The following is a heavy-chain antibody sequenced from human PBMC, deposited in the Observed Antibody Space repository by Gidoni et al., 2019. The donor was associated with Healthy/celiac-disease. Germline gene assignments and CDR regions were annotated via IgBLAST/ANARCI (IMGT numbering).Heavy chain of an antibody. Sequence: EVQLVQSGAEVKKPGESLKISCKGSGYSFTSYGIGWVRQMPGKGLEWMGIIYPGDSDTRYSPSFQGQCTISADKSISTAYLQWSSLKASDTAMYYCARRSYSGVDYYYYMDVWGKGTTVTVSS. V-gene: IGHV5-51*01. CDR3: ARRSYSGVDYYYYMDV. D-gene: IGHD1-26*01. CDR1: GYSFTSYG. J-gene: IGHJ6*03. CDR2: IYPGDSDT.